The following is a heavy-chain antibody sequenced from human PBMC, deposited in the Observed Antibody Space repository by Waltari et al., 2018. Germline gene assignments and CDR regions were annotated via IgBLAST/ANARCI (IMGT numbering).Heavy chain of an antibody. J-gene: IGHJ4*02. D-gene: IGHD5-12*01. CDR3: ARSYSGYDFKFDY. V-gene: IGHV1-69*05. Sequence: VQLVQSGAEVKKPGSSVKVSCKASGGPFSSYAISWVRQAPGQGLEWMGGIIPIFGTANDAQKFQGRVTITTDESTSTAYMELSSLRSEDTAVYYCARSYSGYDFKFDYWGQGTLVTVSS. CDR1: GGPFSSYA. CDR2: IIPIFGTA.